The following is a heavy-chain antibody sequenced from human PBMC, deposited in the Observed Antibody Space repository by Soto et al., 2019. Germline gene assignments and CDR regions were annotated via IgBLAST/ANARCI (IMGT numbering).Heavy chain of an antibody. J-gene: IGHJ6*02. CDR3: ARTANRHYYYYGMDV. V-gene: IGHV1-3*01. Sequence: QVQLVQSGAEVKRPGASVKVSCKASGYTFTSYAMHWVRQAPGQRLELMGWINAGNGNTKYSQKFQGRVTITRDTSASTAYMELSSLRSEDTAVYYCARTANRHYYYYGMDVWGQGTTVTVSS. CDR1: GYTFTSYA. D-gene: IGHD5-18*01. CDR2: INAGNGNT.